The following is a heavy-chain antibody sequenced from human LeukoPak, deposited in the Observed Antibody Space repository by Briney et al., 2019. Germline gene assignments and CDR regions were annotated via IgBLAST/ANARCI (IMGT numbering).Heavy chain of an antibody. J-gene: IGHJ2*01. CDR3: TRRAARWQFDL. CDR1: GFNFDDYA. D-gene: IGHD5-24*01. V-gene: IGHV3-9*01. CDR2: INWKTGNG. Sequence: GGSLRLSCAVSGFNFDDYAMPWVRQAPGRGLEWVSGINWKTGNGIYADSVKGRFTISRDNAKNSLYLQMSSLKAEDTALYHCTRRAARWQFDLWGRGTLLTVSS.